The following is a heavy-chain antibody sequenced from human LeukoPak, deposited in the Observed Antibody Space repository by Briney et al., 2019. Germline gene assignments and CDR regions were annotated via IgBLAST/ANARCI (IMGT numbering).Heavy chain of an antibody. CDR1: GYTFTAYY. CDR2: IDPKRGGT. V-gene: IGHV1-2*02. D-gene: IGHD1-1*01. Sequence: ASVKVSCKASGYTFTAYYMHWVRQAPGQGLEWMGWIDPKRGGTIYAQNFQGRVTMTRDTSISTVYMELSRLTSDDTAVYYCARGPTRGTAYGGQGTLVTVSS. CDR3: ARGPTRGTAY. J-gene: IGHJ4*02.